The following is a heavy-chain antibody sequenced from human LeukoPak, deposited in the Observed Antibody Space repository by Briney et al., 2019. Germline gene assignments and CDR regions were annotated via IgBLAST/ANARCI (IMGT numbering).Heavy chain of an antibody. CDR2: INHSGST. J-gene: IGHJ4*02. CDR1: GGSFSGYY. Sequence: PSETLSLTCAVYGGSFSGYYWSWIRQPPGKGLEWIGEINHSGSTNYNPSLKSRVTISVDTSKNQFSLKLSSVTAADTAVYYCGPRWIQLGRVRGYSFASWAKGTLV. D-gene: IGHD5-18*01. CDR3: GPRWIQLGRVRGYSFAS. V-gene: IGHV4-34*01.